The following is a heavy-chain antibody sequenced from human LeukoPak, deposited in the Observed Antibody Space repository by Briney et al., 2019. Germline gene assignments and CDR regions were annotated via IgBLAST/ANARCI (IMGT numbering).Heavy chain of an antibody. CDR3: AKDHSSGWYYFDY. D-gene: IGHD6-19*01. V-gene: IGHV3-21*01. CDR1: GFTFNTYS. CDR2: ISSSSSYI. J-gene: IGHJ4*02. Sequence: GGSLRLSCAASGFTFNTYSMNWVRQAPGRGLEWVSSISSSSSYIYYTDSMKGRFTISRDNARKSLYLQMNSLRAEDTAVYYCAKDHSSGWYYFDYWGQGTLVTVSS.